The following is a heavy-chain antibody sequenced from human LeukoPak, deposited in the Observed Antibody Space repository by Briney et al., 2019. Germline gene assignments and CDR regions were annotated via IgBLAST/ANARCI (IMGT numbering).Heavy chain of an antibody. CDR1: GFTFSTYT. CDR3: ARESVAGTFDY. V-gene: IGHV3-30*04. CDR2: TSYVGNNE. J-gene: IGHJ4*02. D-gene: IGHD6-19*01. Sequence: GRSLRLSCATSGFTFSTYTMHWVRQAPGKGLEWVAVTSYVGNNEYYADSVKGRFTISRDNSKNTLYLQMNSLRAEDTAVYYCARESVAGTFDYWGQGALVTVSS.